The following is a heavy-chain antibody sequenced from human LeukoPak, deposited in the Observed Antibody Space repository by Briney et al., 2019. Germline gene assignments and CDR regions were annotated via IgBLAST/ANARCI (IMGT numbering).Heavy chain of an antibody. Sequence: PGGSLRLSCSASGFTFSNYAMHWVRQAPRKGLEYVSAISRNGGSTYYADSVKGRFTISRDNSRNTLYLQMSSLRAEDTAVYYCVKDLLAGMVRGVLGYWGQGTLVTVSS. J-gene: IGHJ4*02. CDR1: GFTFSNYA. CDR2: ISRNGGST. D-gene: IGHD3-10*01. CDR3: VKDLLAGMVRGVLGY. V-gene: IGHV3-64D*06.